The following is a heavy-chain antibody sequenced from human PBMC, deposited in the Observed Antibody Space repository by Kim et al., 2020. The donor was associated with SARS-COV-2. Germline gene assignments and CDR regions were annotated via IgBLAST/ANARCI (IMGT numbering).Heavy chain of an antibody. D-gene: IGHD3-9*01. Sequence: SETLSLTCAVYGGSFSGYYWSWIRQPPGKGLEWIGEINHSGSTNYNPSLKSRVTISVDTSKNQFSLKLSSVTAADTAVYYCARASRRLRYFDWLRHFDYWGQGTLVTVSS. CDR2: INHSGST. V-gene: IGHV4-34*01. CDR1: GGSFSGYY. J-gene: IGHJ4*02. CDR3: ARASRRLRYFDWLRHFDY.